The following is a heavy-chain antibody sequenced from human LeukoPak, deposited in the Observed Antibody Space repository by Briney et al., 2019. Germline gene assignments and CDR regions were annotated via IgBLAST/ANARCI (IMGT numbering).Heavy chain of an antibody. D-gene: IGHD6-19*01. V-gene: IGHV1-18*01. CDR1: VYTFTSYD. J-gene: IGHJ4*02. CDR2: ISAYNGNT. Sequence: ASVTVSFKASVYTFTSYDISWVRHAPGQGLEWMGWISAYNGNTNYAQRLQGRVTMTTDTSTSTAYMELRSLRSDDTAVYDCARVGKSSGSSFHFDYWGQGTLVTVSS. CDR3: ARVGKSSGSSFHFDY.